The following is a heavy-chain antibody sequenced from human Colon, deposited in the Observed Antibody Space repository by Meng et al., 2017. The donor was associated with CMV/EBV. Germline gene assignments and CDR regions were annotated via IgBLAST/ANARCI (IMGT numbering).Heavy chain of an antibody. D-gene: IGHD6-13*01. Sequence: SETLSLTCTVSGGSISGYYWSWIRQPPGKALEWIGYIFDSGSTNYNPSLKSRVTISVDTSKNQFSLKLSSLTAADTAVYYCARGSTGYSSSWYRYWGQGTLVTVSS. CDR1: GGSISGYY. CDR2: IFDSGST. J-gene: IGHJ4*02. CDR3: ARGSTGYSSSWYRY. V-gene: IGHV4-59*01.